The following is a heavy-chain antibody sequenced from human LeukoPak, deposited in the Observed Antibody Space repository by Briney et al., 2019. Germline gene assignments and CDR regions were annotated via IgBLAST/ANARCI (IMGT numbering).Heavy chain of an antibody. CDR3: ARACSSTSCYTEFDY. J-gene: IGHJ4*02. Sequence: SVKFSCKASGGTFSSYAISWVRQAPGQGLEWMGGIIPIFGTANYAQKFQGRVTITADESTSTAYMELSSLRSEDTAVYYCARACSSTSCYTEFDYWGQGTLVTVSS. CDR2: IIPIFGTA. V-gene: IGHV1-69*13. CDR1: GGTFSSYA. D-gene: IGHD2-2*02.